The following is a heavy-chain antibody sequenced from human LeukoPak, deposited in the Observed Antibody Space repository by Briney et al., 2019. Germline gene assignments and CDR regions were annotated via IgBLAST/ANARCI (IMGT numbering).Heavy chain of an antibody. CDR3: AKDPERYCSGGSCYIDY. CDR2: ITTGGSST. J-gene: IGHJ4*02. D-gene: IGHD2-15*01. V-gene: IGHV3-48*04. Sequence: GGSLRLSCAASGFTFSAYAMAWVRQAPGKGLECVSHITTGGSSTFHADSVRGRFTISRDNAKNSLYLQMNSLRAEDTAVYYCAKDPERYCSGGSCYIDYWGQGTLVTVSS. CDR1: GFTFSAYA.